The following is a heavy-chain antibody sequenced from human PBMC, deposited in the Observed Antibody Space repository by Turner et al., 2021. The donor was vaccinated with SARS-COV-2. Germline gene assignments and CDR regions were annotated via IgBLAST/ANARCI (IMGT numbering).Heavy chain of an antibody. D-gene: IGHD7-27*01. Sequence: QVQLVESGGGVVQPGRSLRLSCAASGFTFSSYAMHWVRQAPGKGLEWVALISYDGSNKYYADSVKGRFTISRDNSKNTLYLQMNSLRAEDTAVYYCARTNGAGMDVWGQGTTVTVSS. CDR2: ISYDGSNK. CDR3: ARTNGAGMDV. CDR1: GFTFSSYA. J-gene: IGHJ6*02. V-gene: IGHV3-30-3*01.